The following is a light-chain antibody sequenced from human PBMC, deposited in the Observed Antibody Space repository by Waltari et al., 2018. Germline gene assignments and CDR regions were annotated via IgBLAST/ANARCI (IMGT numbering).Light chain of an antibody. J-gene: IGKJ2*01. CDR1: QDISDW. V-gene: IGKV1-12*02. Sequence: DFKMPQSLSSVSASVGAGFTILCRASQDISDWLAWYQQKPGKAPKLLIYTASILQSGVPSRFSGSGSGSEFTLTITSLQPDDFASYHCQQVNSYPFTFGQGTKLEI. CDR2: TAS. CDR3: QQVNSYPFT.